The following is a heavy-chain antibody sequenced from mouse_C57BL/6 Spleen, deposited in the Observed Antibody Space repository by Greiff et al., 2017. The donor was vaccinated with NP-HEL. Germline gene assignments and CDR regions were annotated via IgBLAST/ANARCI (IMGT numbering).Heavy chain of an antibody. CDR2: IDPSDSYT. J-gene: IGHJ1*03. CDR1: GYTFTSYW. D-gene: IGHD2-5*01. V-gene: IGHV1-69*01. Sequence: QVHVKQPGAELVMPGASVKLSCKASGYTFTSYWMHWVKQRPGQGLEWIGEIDPSDSYTNYNQKFKGKSTLTVDKSSSTAYMQLSSLTSEDSAGYYCASYSNYPGWYFDVWGTGTTVTVSS. CDR3: ASYSNYPGWYFDV.